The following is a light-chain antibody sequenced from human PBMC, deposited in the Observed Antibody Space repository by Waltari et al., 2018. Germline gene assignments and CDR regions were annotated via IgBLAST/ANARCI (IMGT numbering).Light chain of an antibody. CDR3: QQRSNWPYT. CDR1: QTVRTF. CDR2: DAS. J-gene: IGKJ2*01. Sequence: SCRASQTVRTFLAWYQQKPGQAPRLLIVDASSRATGIPAKFRGSGSGTDFTLTVSNLEPEDFAVYYCQQRSNWPYTFGQGTRVDIK. V-gene: IGKV3-11*01.